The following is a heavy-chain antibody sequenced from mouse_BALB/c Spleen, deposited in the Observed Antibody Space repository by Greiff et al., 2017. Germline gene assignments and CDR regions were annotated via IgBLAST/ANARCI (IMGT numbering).Heavy chain of an antibody. D-gene: IGHD2-1*01. J-gene: IGHJ2*01. CDR2: IDTSDSYT. CDR3: ARRYYGNYVDY. Sequence: QVQLQPGAELVMPGASVKMSCKASGYTFTDYWMHWVKQRPGQGLEWIGAIDTSDSYTSYNQKFKGKATLTVDESSSTAYMQLSSLTSEDSAVYYCARRYYGNYVDYWGQGTTLTVSS. CDR1: GYTFTDYW. V-gene: IGHV1-69*01.